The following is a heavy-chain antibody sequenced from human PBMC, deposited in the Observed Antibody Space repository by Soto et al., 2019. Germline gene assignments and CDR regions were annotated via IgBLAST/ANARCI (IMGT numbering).Heavy chain of an antibody. CDR1: GFTFSSYE. CDR2: ISSSGSTI. CDR3: ARDRDYGAFDI. J-gene: IGHJ3*02. D-gene: IGHD4-17*01. Sequence: GSLGLSGAASGFTFSSYEMNGVRQAPGKGLEWVSYISSSGSTIYYADSVKGRFTISRDNAKNSLYLQMNSLRAEDTAVYYCARDRDYGAFDIWGQGTMVTVSS. V-gene: IGHV3-48*03.